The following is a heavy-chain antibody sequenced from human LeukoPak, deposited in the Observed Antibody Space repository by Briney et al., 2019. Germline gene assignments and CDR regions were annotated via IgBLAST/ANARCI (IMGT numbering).Heavy chain of an antibody. Sequence: GGSLRLSCAASGFTFSSYAMHWVRQAPGKGLEWVAVISYDGSNKYYADSVKGRFTISRDNSKNTLYLQMNSLRAEDTAVYYCAREEYSGSYSNFDYWGQGTLVTVSS. V-gene: IGHV3-30-3*01. J-gene: IGHJ4*02. CDR1: GFTFSSYA. D-gene: IGHD1-26*01. CDR3: AREEYSGSYSNFDY. CDR2: ISYDGSNK.